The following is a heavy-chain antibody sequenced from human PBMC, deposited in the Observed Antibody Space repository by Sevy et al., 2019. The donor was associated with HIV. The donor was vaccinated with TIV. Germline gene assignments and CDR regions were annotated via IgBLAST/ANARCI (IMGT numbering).Heavy chain of an antibody. CDR3: AKGGRVYYGSGSSENWFDP. CDR1: GFTFSSYA. CDR2: ISGSGGST. Sequence: GGSLRLSCAASGFTFSSYAMSWVRQAPGKGLEWVSAISGSGGSTYYADSVKGRFTISRDNSKNTLYLQMNSLRAEDTAVYYCAKGGRVYYGSGSSENWFDPWGQGTLVTVSS. V-gene: IGHV3-23*01. J-gene: IGHJ5*02. D-gene: IGHD3-10*01.